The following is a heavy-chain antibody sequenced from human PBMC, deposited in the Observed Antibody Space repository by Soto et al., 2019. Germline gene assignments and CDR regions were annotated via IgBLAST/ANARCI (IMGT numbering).Heavy chain of an antibody. CDR3: ARAYDYRDRWDAVAT. V-gene: IGHV4-34*02. CDR2: IKHIGSA. J-gene: IGHJ3*01. D-gene: IGHD4-17*01. Sequence: QVQLQQWGAGLLKPSETLSLTCGVSGGSFSGYYWNWISQSPGMGLEWNGKIKHIGSANYSPSPKSRVAISLDTSKNQVSLQRGSVTASYTARYYCARAYDYRDRWDAVATGGVGTTVTVSS. CDR1: GGSFSGYY.